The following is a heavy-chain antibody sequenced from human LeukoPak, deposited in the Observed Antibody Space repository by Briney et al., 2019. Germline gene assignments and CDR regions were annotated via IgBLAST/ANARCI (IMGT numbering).Heavy chain of an antibody. D-gene: IGHD1-1*01. CDR3: ATLGGTSFDY. CDR1: GHTFTDYY. J-gene: IGHJ4*02. V-gene: IGHV1-2*02. Sequence: ASVKVSCKTSGHTFTDYYIHWVRQAPGQGLEWMGWIVPNSGGTNYAQKFQGRVTMTRDTSISTAYMELSRLRYDDTAVYYCATLGGTSFDYWGQGALVTVSS. CDR2: IVPNSGGT.